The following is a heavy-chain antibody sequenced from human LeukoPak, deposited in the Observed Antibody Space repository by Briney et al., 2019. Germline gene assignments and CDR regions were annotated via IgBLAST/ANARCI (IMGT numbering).Heavy chain of an antibody. D-gene: IGHD6-13*01. Sequence: PGGSLRLSCAASGFTFSNYGMHWVRQAPGKGLEWVAVISYDGSNRYYADSVKGRFTISRDNSKNTLYLQMNSLRAEDTAVYYCAKDRGSSSQYFQHWGQGTLVTVSS. CDR2: ISYDGSNR. V-gene: IGHV3-30*18. CDR3: AKDRGSSSQYFQH. CDR1: GFTFSNYG. J-gene: IGHJ1*01.